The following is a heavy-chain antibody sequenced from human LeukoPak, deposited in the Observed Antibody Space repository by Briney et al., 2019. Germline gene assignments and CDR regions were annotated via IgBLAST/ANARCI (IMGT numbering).Heavy chain of an antibody. J-gene: IGHJ6*03. CDR1: GGTFNSNA. V-gene: IGHV1-69*13. CDR2: IIPMFATP. D-gene: IGHD3-9*01. Sequence: SVKVSCKASGGTFNSNAVAWVRQAPGQGLEWMGGIIPMFATPNYAQKFQGRLTITPDESATTVYMELSSLRSDDTAVYYCATEHILYYYMDLWGEGTTVAVSS. CDR3: ATEHILYYYMDL.